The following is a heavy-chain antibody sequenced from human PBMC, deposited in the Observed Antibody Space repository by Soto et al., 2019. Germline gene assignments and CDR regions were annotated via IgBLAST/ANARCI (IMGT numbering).Heavy chain of an antibody. CDR3: ARLSIAARLIDY. Sequence: PSETLSLTCAVSGGSISSGGYSWSWIRQPPGKGLEWIGNIYHSGSTYYNTSLKSRVTISVDRSKNQFSLKLSSVTAADSAVYYCARLSIAARLIDYWGQGTLVTVSS. J-gene: IGHJ4*02. CDR1: GGSISSGGYS. D-gene: IGHD6-6*01. CDR2: IYHSGST. V-gene: IGHV4-30-2*01.